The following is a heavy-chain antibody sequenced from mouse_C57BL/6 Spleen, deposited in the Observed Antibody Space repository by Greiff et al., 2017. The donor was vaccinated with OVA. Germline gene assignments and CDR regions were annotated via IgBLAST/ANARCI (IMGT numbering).Heavy chain of an antibody. Sequence: VQLQQSGAELVRPGASVTLSCKASGYTFTDYEMHWVKQTPVHGLEWIGAIDPETGGTAYNQKFKGKAILTADNSSSTSYMELRSLTSEDSAVYYCTRDDYGWYFDVWGTGTTVTVSS. CDR3: TRDDYGWYFDV. D-gene: IGHD2-4*01. V-gene: IGHV1-15*01. CDR1: GYTFTDYE. CDR2: IDPETGGT. J-gene: IGHJ1*03.